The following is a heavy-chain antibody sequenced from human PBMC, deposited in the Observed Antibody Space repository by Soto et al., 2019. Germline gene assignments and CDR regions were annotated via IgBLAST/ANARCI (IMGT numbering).Heavy chain of an antibody. CDR2: IIHSGNT. Sequence: SSETLSLTCTVSDYSIGSGYYWGWIRQPPGKGLEWIGSIIHSGNTNYNPSLKSRVTMSVDTSKNQFSLKLSSVTAADTAVYYCARSRRSYYDSSGYFFSSGSYFDYWGQGTLVTVSS. V-gene: IGHV4-38-2*02. J-gene: IGHJ4*02. CDR3: ARSRRSYYDSSGYFFSSGSYFDY. CDR1: DYSIGSGYY. D-gene: IGHD3-22*01.